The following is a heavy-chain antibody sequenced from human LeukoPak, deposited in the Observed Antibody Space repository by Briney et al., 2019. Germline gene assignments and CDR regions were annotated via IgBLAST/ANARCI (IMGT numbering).Heavy chain of an antibody. CDR3: ARVAFVMPTVTTLYYFDY. V-gene: IGHV4-59*01. D-gene: IGHD4-17*01. J-gene: IGHJ4*02. Sequence: KPSETLSLTCTVAGGSISSYYWSWIRQPPGKGLEWSGNLYFSGSNNYNPFLKSRVTISVDTSKNQFPLKLRSVTAADTAVYYCARVAFVMPTVTTLYYFDYWGQGTLVTVSS. CDR2: LYFSGSN. CDR1: GGSISSYY.